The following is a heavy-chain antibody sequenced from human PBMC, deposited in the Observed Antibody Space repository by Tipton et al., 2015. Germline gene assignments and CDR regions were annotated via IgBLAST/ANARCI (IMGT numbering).Heavy chain of an antibody. V-gene: IGHV1-69*01. Sequence: QVQLVQSGAEVKKPGSSVKISCKASGGTLRIYAITWVRQAPGQGLEWMGGIIPILNISNYAQQFQGRVTITADEAATTVHMQLTSLSFEDTAFYYCARDSASAGNWFDPWGQGTLVTVSS. J-gene: IGHJ5*02. D-gene: IGHD3-10*01. CDR3: ARDSASAGNWFDP. CDR2: IIPILNIS. CDR1: GGTLRIYA.